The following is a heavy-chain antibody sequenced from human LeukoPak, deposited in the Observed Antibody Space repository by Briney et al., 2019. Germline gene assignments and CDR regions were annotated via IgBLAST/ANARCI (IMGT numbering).Heavy chain of an antibody. CDR1: GFTVSSNY. J-gene: IGHJ4*02. CDR2: IYSGGST. V-gene: IGHV3-53*01. Sequence: GGSLRLSCAASGFTVSSNYMSWVRQAPGKGLEWVSVIYSGGSTYYADSVKGRFTISRDNSKNTLYLQINSLRAEDTAVYYCARDLGDGYNSGWGQGTLVTVSS. D-gene: IGHD5-24*01. CDR3: ARDLGDGYNSG.